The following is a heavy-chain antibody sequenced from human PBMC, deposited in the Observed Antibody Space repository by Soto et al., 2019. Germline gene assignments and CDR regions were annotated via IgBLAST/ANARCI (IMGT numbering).Heavy chain of an antibody. CDR1: GGSISSYY. J-gene: IGHJ5*02. D-gene: IGHD6-19*01. CDR2: IYYSGST. V-gene: IGHV4-59*01. CDR3: AREGSGWPYNWFDP. Sequence: LSLTCTVSGGSISSYYWSWIRQPPGKGLEWIGYIYYSGSTNYNPSLKSRVTISVDTSKNQFSLKLSSVTAADTAVYYCAREGSGWPYNWFDPWGQGTLVTVSS.